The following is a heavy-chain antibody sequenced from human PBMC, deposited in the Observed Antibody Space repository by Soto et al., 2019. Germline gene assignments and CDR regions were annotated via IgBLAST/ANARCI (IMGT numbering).Heavy chain of an antibody. Sequence: SETLSLTCTASGGSISSYCWSWILQPPGTGLAWSGYIYYSGSTNYNPSLQSRVTKGVDTSKNQSSLKLSSVTAAATAVYYGARRYGSCFDYWGQGPLVTVSS. V-gene: IGHV4-59*08. D-gene: IGHD5-18*01. J-gene: IGHJ4*02. CDR1: GGSISSYC. CDR2: IYYSGST. CDR3: ARRYGSCFDY.